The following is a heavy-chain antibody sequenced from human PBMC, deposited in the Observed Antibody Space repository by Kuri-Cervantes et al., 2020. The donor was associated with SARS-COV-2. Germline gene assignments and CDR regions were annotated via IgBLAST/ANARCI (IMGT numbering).Heavy chain of an antibody. J-gene: IGHJ4*02. CDR2: MNPNSGNK. V-gene: IGHV1-8*01. D-gene: IGHD2-2*02. CDR3: ARDFVVVPAAIGFNY. CDR1: GYIFTSYD. Sequence: ASVKVSCKASGYIFTSYDISWVRQATGQGLEWMGWMNPNSGNKDYAQKFQGRLSMTRDTSTSTVYMELSSLRSEDTAVYYCARDFVVVPAAIGFNYWGQGTLVTVSS.